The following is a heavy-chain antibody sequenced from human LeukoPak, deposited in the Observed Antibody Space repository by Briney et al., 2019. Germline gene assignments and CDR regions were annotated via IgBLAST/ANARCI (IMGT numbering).Heavy chain of an antibody. D-gene: IGHD2-2*01. Sequence: ASVKVSCKASGGTFSSYAISWVRQAPGQGLEWMGRIIPILGIANYAQKFQGRVTITADKSTSTAYMELSSLRSEGTAVYYCASSLGYCSSTSCYSHYYYGMDVWGQGTTVTASS. CDR1: GGTFSSYA. V-gene: IGHV1-69*04. CDR3: ASSLGYCSSTSCYSHYYYGMDV. J-gene: IGHJ6*02. CDR2: IIPILGIA.